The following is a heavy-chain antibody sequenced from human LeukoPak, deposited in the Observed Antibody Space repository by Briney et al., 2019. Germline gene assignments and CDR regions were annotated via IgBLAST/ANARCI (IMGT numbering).Heavy chain of an antibody. D-gene: IGHD3-10*01. Sequence: KPSETLSLTCTVSGESINNYFYSWLRQPAGKGLEWIGRIFPSGGSNYNPSIKSRVTMSVDTSKSQVSLKLSSVTAADTAVYYCARGSSGSYFNYWGQGALVTVSS. J-gene: IGHJ4*02. V-gene: IGHV4-4*07. CDR2: IFPSGGS. CDR3: ARGSSGSYFNY. CDR1: GESINNYF.